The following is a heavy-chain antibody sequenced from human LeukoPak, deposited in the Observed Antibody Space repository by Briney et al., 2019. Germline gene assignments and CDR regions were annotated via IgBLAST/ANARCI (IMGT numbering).Heavy chain of an antibody. V-gene: IGHV3-23*01. CDR1: GFTFSIYA. D-gene: IGHD6-19*01. CDR2: ISGSGDTT. J-gene: IGHJ4*02. Sequence: PGGSLRLSCAASGFTFSIYAMSWVRQAPGKGLEWVSAISGSGDTTHYADSVKGRFTISRDNSKNTLYLQMNSLRADDTAVYYCAKRNSGWSLYYFDYWGQGTLVTVSS. CDR3: AKRNSGWSLYYFDY.